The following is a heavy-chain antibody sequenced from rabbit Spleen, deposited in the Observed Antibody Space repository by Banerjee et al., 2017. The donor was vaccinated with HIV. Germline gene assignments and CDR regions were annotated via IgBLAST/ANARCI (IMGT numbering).Heavy chain of an antibody. CDR2: INVATGKP. Sequence: QSLEESGGDLVKPGASLTLTCTASGVSFSNSHYMCWVRQAPGKGLEWIACINVATGKPVYATWAKGRFTISRTSSTTVTLRMTSLTAADTATYFCARDLVGVIGWNFYLWGQGTLVTVS. CDR3: ARDLVGVIGWNFYL. J-gene: IGHJ4*01. CDR1: GVSFSNSHY. V-gene: IGHV1S40*01. D-gene: IGHD1-1*01.